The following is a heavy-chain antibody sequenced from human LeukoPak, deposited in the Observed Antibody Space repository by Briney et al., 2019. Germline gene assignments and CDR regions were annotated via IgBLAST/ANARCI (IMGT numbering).Heavy chain of an antibody. CDR3: ASRSTYLDY. V-gene: IGHV3-48*02. D-gene: IGHD5/OR15-5a*01. J-gene: IGHJ4*02. CDR2: ISGGSRTI. Sequence: PAGSLRLSCEDTGLAFRSYTMKWVGGAPGNRLEWLSYISGGSRTIYYADSVKGRFTISRDNAKNSLYLQMNSLRDEDTAMYYCASRSTYLDYWGQGTLVTVSS. CDR1: GLAFRSYT.